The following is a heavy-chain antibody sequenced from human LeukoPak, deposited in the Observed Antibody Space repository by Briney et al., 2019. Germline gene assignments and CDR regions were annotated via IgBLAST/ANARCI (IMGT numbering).Heavy chain of an antibody. V-gene: IGHV1-69*05. CDR2: IIPIFGTA. D-gene: IGHD3-22*01. J-gene: IGHJ5*02. CDR1: GGTFSSYA. CDR3: ARANEDYYDSSGYSSWFDP. Sequence: SVKVSCEASGGTFSSYAISWVRQAPGQGLEWMGGIIPIFGTANYAQKFQGRVTITTDESTSTAYMELSSLRSEDTAVYYCARANEDYYDSSGYSSWFDPWGQGTLVTVSS.